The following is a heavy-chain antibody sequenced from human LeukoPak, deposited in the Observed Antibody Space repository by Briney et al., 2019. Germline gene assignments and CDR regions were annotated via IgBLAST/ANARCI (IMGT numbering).Heavy chain of an antibody. V-gene: IGHV1-69*13. Sequence: GASVKVSCKASGGTFSSYAISWVRQAPGQGLEWMGGIIPIFGTANYAQKFQGRVTITADESTSTAYMELSSLRSEDTAVYYCARPKARIVGATTPFDYWGQGTLVTVSS. CDR3: ARPKARIVGATTPFDY. J-gene: IGHJ4*02. D-gene: IGHD1-26*01. CDR2: IIPIFGTA. CDR1: GGTFSSYA.